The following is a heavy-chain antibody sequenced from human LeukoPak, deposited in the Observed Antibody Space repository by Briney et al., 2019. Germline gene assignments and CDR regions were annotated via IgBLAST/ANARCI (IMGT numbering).Heavy chain of an antibody. CDR2: IIPIFGTA. D-gene: IGHD3-3*01. CDR3: ASRGKEWLDY. J-gene: IGHJ4*02. Sequence: LVKVSCKASGGTFSSYAISWVRQAPGQGLEWMGGIIPIFGTANYAQKFQGRVTITADESTSTAYMELSSLRSEDTAVYYCASRGKEWLDYWGQGTLVTVSS. V-gene: IGHV1-69*13. CDR1: GGTFSSYA.